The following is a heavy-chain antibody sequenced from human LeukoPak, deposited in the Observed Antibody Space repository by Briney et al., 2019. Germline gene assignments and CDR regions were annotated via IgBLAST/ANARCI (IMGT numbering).Heavy chain of an antibody. CDR2: IYYSGST. V-gene: IGHV4-59*01. D-gene: IGHD3-10*01. J-gene: IGHJ4*02. Sequence: PSETLSLTCTVSGGSISSYYWSWIRQPPGKGLEWIGYIYYSGSTNYNPSLKSRVTISVDTSKNQVSLKLSSVTAADTAVYYCARGEWFGELSVWGQGTLVTVSS. CDR3: ARGEWFGELSV. CDR1: GGSISSYY.